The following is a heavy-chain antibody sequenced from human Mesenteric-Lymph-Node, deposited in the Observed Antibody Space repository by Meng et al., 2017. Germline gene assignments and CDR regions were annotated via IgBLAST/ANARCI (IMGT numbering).Heavy chain of an antibody. CDR3: ARARVVITRGVAFDI. J-gene: IGHJ3*02. V-gene: IGHV4-39*07. D-gene: IGHD3-22*01. CDR1: GGSISSSSYY. Sequence: GSLRLSCTVSGGSISSSSYYWGWIRQPPGKGLEWIGSIYYSGSTYYNPSLKSRVTISVDTSKNQFSLKLSSVTAADTAVYYCARARVVITRGVAFDIWGQGTMVTVSS. CDR2: IYYSGST.